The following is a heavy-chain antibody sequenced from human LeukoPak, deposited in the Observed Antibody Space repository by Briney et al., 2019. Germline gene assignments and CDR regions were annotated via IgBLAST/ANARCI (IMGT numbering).Heavy chain of an antibody. D-gene: IGHD2-2*01. V-gene: IGHV3-53*01. J-gene: IGHJ3*02. CDR1: GLTVSSNY. Sequence: GGSLRLSCAASGLTVSSNYMSWVRQAPGKGLEWVSVIYGGGSTYYADSVKGRFTISRDNSKNTLYLQMITLRAEDTAVYYCAREYCTSTSCRSDAFDIWGQGTMVTVSS. CDR3: AREYCTSTSCRSDAFDI. CDR2: IYGGGST.